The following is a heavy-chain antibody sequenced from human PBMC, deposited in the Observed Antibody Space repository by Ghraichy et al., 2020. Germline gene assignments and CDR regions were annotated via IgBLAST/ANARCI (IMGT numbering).Heavy chain of an antibody. CDR1: GGSISSYY. CDR3: ARDSGLNYYGSGSYYNSPYYFDY. J-gene: IGHJ4*02. CDR2: IYTSGST. D-gene: IGHD3-10*01. V-gene: IGHV4-4*07. Sequence: SETLSLTCTVSGGSISSYYWSWIRQPAGKGLEWIGRIYTSGSTNYNPSLKSRVTMSVDTSKNQFSLKLSSVTAVDTAVYYCARDSGLNYYGSGSYYNSPYYFDYWGQGTLVTVSS.